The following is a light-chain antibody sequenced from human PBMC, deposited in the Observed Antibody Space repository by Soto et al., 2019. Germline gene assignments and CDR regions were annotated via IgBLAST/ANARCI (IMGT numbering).Light chain of an antibody. Sequence: SYELTQPPSVSVSPGQTASITCSGDKLGDKYACWYQQKPGQSPVLVIYQDSKRPSGIPERFSGSNSGNTATLTIGGTQAMDEADYYCQAWDSSTAVVFGTGTKVAVL. V-gene: IGLV3-1*01. CDR2: QDS. J-gene: IGLJ1*01. CDR1: KLGDKY. CDR3: QAWDSSTAVV.